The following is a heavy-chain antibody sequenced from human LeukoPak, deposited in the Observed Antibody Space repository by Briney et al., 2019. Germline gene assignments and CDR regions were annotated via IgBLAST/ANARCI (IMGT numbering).Heavy chain of an antibody. V-gene: IGHV1-8*01. Sequence: ASVKVSCKASGYTFTSYDINWVRQATGQGLEWMGWMNPNSGNTGYAQKFRGRVTMTRNTSISTAYMELSSLRSEDTAVYYCARRRVTSHNWFDPWGQGTLVTVSS. CDR1: GYTFTSYD. J-gene: IGHJ5*02. CDR2: MNPNSGNT. D-gene: IGHD4-17*01. CDR3: ARRRVTSHNWFDP.